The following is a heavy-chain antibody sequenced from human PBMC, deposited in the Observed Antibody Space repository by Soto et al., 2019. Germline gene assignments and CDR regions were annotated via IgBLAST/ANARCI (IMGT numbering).Heavy chain of an antibody. CDR1: GGSISSGGYY. V-gene: IGHV4-31*03. Sequence: SETLSLTCTVSGGSISSGGYYWSWIRQHPGKGLEWIGYIYYSGSTYYNPSLKSRVTISVDTSKNQFSLKLSSVTAADTAVYYCAIYDSSGFAWDYWGQGTLVTVSS. J-gene: IGHJ4*02. CDR2: IYYSGST. D-gene: IGHD3-22*01. CDR3: AIYDSSGFAWDY.